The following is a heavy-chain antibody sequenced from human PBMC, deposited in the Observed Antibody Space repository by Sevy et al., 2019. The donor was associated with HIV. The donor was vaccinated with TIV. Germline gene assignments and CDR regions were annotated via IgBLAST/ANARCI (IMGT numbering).Heavy chain of an antibody. CDR3: AKVFGYYYDSSGDIDY. CDR1: GFTFSSYA. V-gene: IGHV3-23*01. J-gene: IGHJ4*02. CDR2: ISGSGGST. Sequence: GGSLRLSCAASGFTFSSYAMSWVRQAPGKGLEWVSAISGSGGSTYHADSVKGRFTISRDNSKNTLYLQMNSLRAEDTAVYYCAKVFGYYYDSSGDIDYWGQRTLVTVSS. D-gene: IGHD3-22*01.